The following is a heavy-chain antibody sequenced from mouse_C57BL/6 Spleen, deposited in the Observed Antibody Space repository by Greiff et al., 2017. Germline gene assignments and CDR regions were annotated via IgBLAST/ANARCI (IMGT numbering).Heavy chain of an antibody. CDR1: GYTFTSYW. Sequence: QVQLQQPGAELVRPGSSVKLSCKASGYTFTSYWMDWVKQRPGQGLEWIGNIYPSDSETHYNQKFKDKATLTVDKSSSTAYMQLSSLTSEDSAVYYCAREGYTEAMDYWGQGTSVTVSS. J-gene: IGHJ4*01. D-gene: IGHD3-1*01. CDR3: AREGYTEAMDY. CDR2: IYPSDSET. V-gene: IGHV1-61*01.